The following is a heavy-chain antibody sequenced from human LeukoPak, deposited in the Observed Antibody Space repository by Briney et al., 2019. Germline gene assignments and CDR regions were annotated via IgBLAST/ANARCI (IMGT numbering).Heavy chain of an antibody. D-gene: IGHD5-18*01. Sequence: GGSLRLSCAASGFTFSSYSMNWVRQAPGKGLEWVSVIYTEDSIYYPDSVKGRFTISRDHFKNTLSLQMDSLRAEDTAVYYCVRNNGYGYFAYWGQGTLVTVSS. J-gene: IGHJ4*02. V-gene: IGHV3-66*01. CDR3: VRNNGYGYFAY. CDR2: IYTEDSI. CDR1: GFTFSSYS.